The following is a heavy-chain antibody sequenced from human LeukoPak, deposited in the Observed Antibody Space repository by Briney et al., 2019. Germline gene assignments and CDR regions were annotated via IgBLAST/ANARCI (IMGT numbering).Heavy chain of an antibody. V-gene: IGHV4-61*02. CDR1: GGSISSGSYY. D-gene: IGHD2-2*02. Sequence: SQTLSLTCTGSGGSISSGSYYWSWIRQPAGKGLECNERIYTSGSTNYNPSLKRRVTISVDTSKNQFSLKLSSVTAADTAVYYCAREHCSSTSCYTNEGFDYWGQGTLVTVSS. J-gene: IGHJ4*02. CDR2: IYTSGST. CDR3: AREHCSSTSCYTNEGFDY.